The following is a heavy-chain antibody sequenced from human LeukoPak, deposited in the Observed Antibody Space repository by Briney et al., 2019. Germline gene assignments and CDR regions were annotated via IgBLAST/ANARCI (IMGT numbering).Heavy chain of an antibody. Sequence: AGGSLRLSCAASGFTFSSYSMNWVRQAPGKGLEWVSYISSSSSTIYYADSVKGRFTISRDNAKNSLYLQMNSLRAEDTALYYCAKELRPLSYDYIWGSSGFDIWGQGTMVTVSS. CDR3: AKELRPLSYDYIWGSSGFDI. CDR2: ISSSSSTI. J-gene: IGHJ3*02. V-gene: IGHV3-48*04. CDR1: GFTFSSYS. D-gene: IGHD3-16*01.